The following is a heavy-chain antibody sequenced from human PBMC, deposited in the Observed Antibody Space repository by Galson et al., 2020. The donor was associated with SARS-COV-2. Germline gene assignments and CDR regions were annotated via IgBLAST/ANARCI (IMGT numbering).Heavy chain of an antibody. CDR1: GDSGSSSSVA. J-gene: IGHJ4*02. D-gene: IGHD3-16*02. CDR2: TYYRPQWYY. Sequence: SQPLSLTCALSGDSGSSSSVAWNWIRRSPSRGLAWLARTYYRPQWYYEYAVSGRSRITIHPDTSKNQFSLHLNSVTSEDTAVYYCARGTEGRGVIDFFDYWGQGTLVTVSS. V-gene: IGHV6-1*01. CDR3: ARGTEGRGVIDFFDY.